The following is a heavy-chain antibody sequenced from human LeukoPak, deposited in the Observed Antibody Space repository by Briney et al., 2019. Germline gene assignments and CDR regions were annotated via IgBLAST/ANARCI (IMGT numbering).Heavy chain of an antibody. CDR3: ATIQLWKFDY. Sequence: GGSLRLSCAASGFTFSTYWMSWVRQAPGKGLEWVANINPDGGDKKYVDSVKGRFTISRDNAKNSLYLQMNSLRAEDTAVYYCATIQLWKFDYWGQGALVTVSS. D-gene: IGHD5-18*01. J-gene: IGHJ4*02. CDR1: GFTFSTYW. V-gene: IGHV3-7*01. CDR2: INPDGGDK.